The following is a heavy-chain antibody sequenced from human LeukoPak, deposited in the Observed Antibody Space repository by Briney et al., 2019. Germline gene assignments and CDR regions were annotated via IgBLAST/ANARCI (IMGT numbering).Heavy chain of an antibody. CDR3: ARGGGLDV. V-gene: IGHV3-7*03. D-gene: IGHD3-16*01. CDR2: INHNGNVN. CDR1: GFTFSYYW. J-gene: IGHJ6*02. Sequence: HAGGSLRLPCAASGFTFSYYWMTWVRQAPGKGLEWVASINHNGNVNYYVDSVKGRFTISRDNAKNSLYLQMSNLRAEDTAVYFCARGGGLDVWGQGATVTVSS.